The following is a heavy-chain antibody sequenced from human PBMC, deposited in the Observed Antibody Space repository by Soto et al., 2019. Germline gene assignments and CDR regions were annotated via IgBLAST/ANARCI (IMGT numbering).Heavy chain of an antibody. CDR2: IKQDGSEK. CDR1: GFTFSSYW. V-gene: IGHV3-7*05. D-gene: IGHD6-19*01. Sequence: GGALRLSCAASGFTFSSYWMSWVRQAPGKGLEWVANIKQDGSEKYYVDSVKGRFTISRDNAKNSLYLQMNSLRAEDTAVYYCARDRSAVAGTPLLDAFDIWGQGTMVTVSS. CDR3: ARDRSAVAGTPLLDAFDI. J-gene: IGHJ3*02.